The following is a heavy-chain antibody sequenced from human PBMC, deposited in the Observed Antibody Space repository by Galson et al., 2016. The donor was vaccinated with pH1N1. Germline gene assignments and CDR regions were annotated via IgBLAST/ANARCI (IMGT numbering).Heavy chain of an antibody. J-gene: IGHJ4*02. CDR2: IYPGDSDT. D-gene: IGHD1/OR15-1a*01. CDR3: ARRGINGTDF. CDR1: GYSFKSYW. Sequence: QSGAEVKKSGESLKISCKGSGYSFKSYWIAWVRQMPGKGLEWMGIIYPGDSDTRYSPSFLGQVIMSAYKSTSTAFLQWSSLNASDTAIYYCARRGINGTDFWGQGTLVTVSS. V-gene: IGHV5-51*01.